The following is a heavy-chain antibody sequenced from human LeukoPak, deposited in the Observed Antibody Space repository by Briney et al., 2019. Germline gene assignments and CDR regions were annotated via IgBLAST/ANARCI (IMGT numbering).Heavy chain of an antibody. Sequence: ASVKVSRKASGYTFTSYDINWVRQATGQGLERMGWMNPNSGNTGYAQKFQGRVTITRNTSISTAYMELSSLRSEDTAVYYCARAVGSGRNAIPGFWFDPWGQGTLVTVSS. CDR2: MNPNSGNT. V-gene: IGHV1-8*01. J-gene: IGHJ5*02. CDR3: ARAVGSGRNAIPGFWFDP. CDR1: GYTFTSYD. D-gene: IGHD3-10*01.